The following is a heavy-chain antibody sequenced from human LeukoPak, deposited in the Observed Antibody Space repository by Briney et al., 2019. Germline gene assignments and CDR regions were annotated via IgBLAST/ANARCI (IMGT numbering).Heavy chain of an antibody. Sequence: SVKVSCKASGGTFSSYAISWVRQAPGQGLEWMGGVIPIFGTTNYAQKCPGRVTITTDESKSTDHLELSRLRAEDTAGCYCSIGLVGAAAYWGEATLVTVYS. D-gene: IGHD1-26*01. J-gene: IGHJ4*02. CDR1: GGTFSSYA. CDR3: SIGLVGAAAY. CDR2: VIPIFGTT. V-gene: IGHV1-69*05.